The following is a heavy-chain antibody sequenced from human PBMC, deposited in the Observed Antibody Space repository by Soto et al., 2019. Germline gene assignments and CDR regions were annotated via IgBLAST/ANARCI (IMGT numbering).Heavy chain of an antibody. Sequence: EVQLLESGGGLVQPGGSLRLSCAASGFTFGSYAMTWVRQAPGKGLEWVSAISFGGGSTYHADSVKGRFTISRDNSKNTLYLQMTSLRAEDTAIYYCATDSFRSGIAVAGNYWGQGTLVTVSS. V-gene: IGHV3-23*01. D-gene: IGHD6-19*01. CDR1: GFTFGSYA. CDR3: ATDSFRSGIAVAGNY. CDR2: ISFGGGST. J-gene: IGHJ4*02.